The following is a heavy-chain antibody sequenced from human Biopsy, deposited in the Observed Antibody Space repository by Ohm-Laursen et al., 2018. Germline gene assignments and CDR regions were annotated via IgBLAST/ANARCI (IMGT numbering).Heavy chain of an antibody. CDR1: GGSFSDYY. D-gene: IGHD1-26*01. V-gene: IGHV4-34*01. J-gene: IGHJ3*02. CDR3: ARDEGLLRAFDI. Sequence: GTLSLTCAVYGGSFSDYYWSWIRQPPGKGLEWIGEINHRGATNYNPSLKSRVTISVDTSKNQFSLRLTSVTAADTAMYYCARDEGLLRAFDIWGQGTLGTVSS. CDR2: INHRGAT.